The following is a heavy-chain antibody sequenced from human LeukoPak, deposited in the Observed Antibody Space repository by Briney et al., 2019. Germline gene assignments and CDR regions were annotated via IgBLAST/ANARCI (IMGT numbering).Heavy chain of an antibody. CDR2: IYTSGST. D-gene: IGHD3-10*01. Sequence: SETLSLTCTVSTGTINTYYWSWIRQPAGKGLEWIGRIYTSGSTNYNPSLKSRVTMSVDTSKNQFSLKLSSVTAADTAVYYCARGVARYYYGSRSLYYYYYMDVWGKGTTVTISS. J-gene: IGHJ6*03. V-gene: IGHV4-4*07. CDR1: TGTINTYY. CDR3: ARGVARYYYGSRSLYYYYYMDV.